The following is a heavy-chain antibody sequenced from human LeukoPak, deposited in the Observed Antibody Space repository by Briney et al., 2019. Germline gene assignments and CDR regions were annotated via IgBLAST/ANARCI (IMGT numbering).Heavy chain of an antibody. J-gene: IGHJ3*02. CDR2: ISADGNEK. D-gene: IGHD6-19*01. V-gene: IGHV3-30-3*01. Sequence: GSLRLSCVDSGFIFRSYALHWLRQAPGKGLEWVAVISADGNEKYYADSVKGRLTMSRDNSKNTLFLQMTSLRTDDTAVYFCARDAPYSGGCCAFDIWGQGTTVIVS. CDR1: GFIFRSYA. CDR3: ARDAPYSGGCCAFDI.